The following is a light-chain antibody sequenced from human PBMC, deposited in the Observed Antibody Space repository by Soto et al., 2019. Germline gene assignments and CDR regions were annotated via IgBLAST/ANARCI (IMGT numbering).Light chain of an antibody. J-gene: IGKJ4*01. Sequence: DIQMTQSPSTLSASVGDRVTITCRASQGISSYLAWYQQKTGKAPKLLIYDASTLQSGVPSRFSGSGYGTEFTLTISSLQPEDLATYYCQHLNGYVALTFGGGTQVELK. CDR2: DAS. V-gene: IGKV1-9*01. CDR3: QHLNGYVALT. CDR1: QGISSY.